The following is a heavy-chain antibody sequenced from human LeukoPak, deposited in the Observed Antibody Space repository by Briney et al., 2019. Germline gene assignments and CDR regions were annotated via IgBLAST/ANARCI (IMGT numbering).Heavy chain of an antibody. D-gene: IGHD4-23*01. V-gene: IGHV3-66*04. J-gene: IGHJ4*02. CDR3: ARRAGGPRPLDY. Sequence: GGSLRLSCAASGFTVSSNYMSWVRQAPGKGLEWVSVIYSGGSTYYADSVKGRFTISRDNSKNTLYLQMNSLRAEDTAVYYCARRAGGPRPLDYWGQGTLVTVSS. CDR1: GFTVSSNY. CDR2: IYSGGST.